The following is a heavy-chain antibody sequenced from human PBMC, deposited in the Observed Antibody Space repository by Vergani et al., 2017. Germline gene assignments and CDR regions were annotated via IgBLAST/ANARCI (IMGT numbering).Heavy chain of an antibody. V-gene: IGHV3-53*01. CDR2: IYSGGSGGST. J-gene: IGHJ4*02. Sequence: EVQLVESGGGLIQPGGSLRLSCAASGFTVSSNYMSWVRQAPGKGLEWVSIIYSGGSGGSTFYADSVKGRFTISRDNSKNTLYLQMNSLRAEDTAVYYCARDSDYYGSGSCCYWGQGTLVTVSS. CDR3: ARDSDYYGSGSCCY. D-gene: IGHD3-10*01. CDR1: GFTVSSNY.